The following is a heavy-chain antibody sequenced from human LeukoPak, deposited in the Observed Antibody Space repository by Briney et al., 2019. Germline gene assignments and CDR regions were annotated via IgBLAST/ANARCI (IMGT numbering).Heavy chain of an antibody. J-gene: IGHJ4*02. D-gene: IGHD3-3*01. CDR1: GFTLSDYY. CDR3: ARESAYAFWY. V-gene: IGHV3-48*02. CDR2: ISSTSSTM. Sequence: RGSLRLSCAASGFTLSDYYMNWVRQAPGKGLEWVSYISSTSSTMYYADSVKDRFTISRDNAKNSLYLQMNSLRDEDTAVYYCARESAYAFWYWGQGTLVAVSS.